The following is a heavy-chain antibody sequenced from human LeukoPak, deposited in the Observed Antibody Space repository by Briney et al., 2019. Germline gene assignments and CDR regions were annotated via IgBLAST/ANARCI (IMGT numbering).Heavy chain of an antibody. V-gene: IGHV4-61*02. CDR2: IYTSGST. CDR3: ARAYYYDSSGYYPN. Sequence: SQTLSLTCTVSGGSISSGSYYWSWIRQPAGKGLEWIGRIYTSGSTNYNPSPKSRVTISVDTSKNQFSLKLSSVTAADTAVYYCARAYYYDSSGYYPNWGQGTLVTVSS. CDR1: GGSISSGSYY. J-gene: IGHJ4*02. D-gene: IGHD3-22*01.